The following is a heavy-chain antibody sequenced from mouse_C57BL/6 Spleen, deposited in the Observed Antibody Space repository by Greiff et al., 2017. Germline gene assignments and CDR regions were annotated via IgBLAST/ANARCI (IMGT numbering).Heavy chain of an antibody. V-gene: IGHV5-6*01. Sequence: EVMLVESGGDLVKPGGSLKLSCAASGFTFSSYGMSWVRQTPDKRLEWVATISSGGSYTYYPDSVKGRFTIPRDNAKNTLYLQMSRLKSEDTAMYYCARGGIYDGYNYFDYWGQGTTLTVSS. CDR1: GFTFSSYG. CDR3: ARGGIYDGYNYFDY. J-gene: IGHJ2*01. CDR2: ISSGGSYT. D-gene: IGHD2-3*01.